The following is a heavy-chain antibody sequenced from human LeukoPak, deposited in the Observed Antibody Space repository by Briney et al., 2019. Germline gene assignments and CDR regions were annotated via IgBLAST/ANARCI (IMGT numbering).Heavy chain of an antibody. V-gene: IGHV1-2*02. CDR2: INPNSGGT. Sequence: GASVKVSYKASGYTFTGYYMHWVRQAPGQGLEWMGWINPNSGGTNYAQKFQGRVTMTRDTSISTAYMELSRLRSDDTAVYYCARGTSTGSGWLRATDAFDIWGQGTMVTVSS. CDR3: ARGTSTGSGWLRATDAFDI. J-gene: IGHJ3*02. D-gene: IGHD5-12*01. CDR1: GYTFTGYY.